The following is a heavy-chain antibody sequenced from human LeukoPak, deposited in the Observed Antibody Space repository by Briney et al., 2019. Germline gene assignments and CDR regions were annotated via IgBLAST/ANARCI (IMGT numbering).Heavy chain of an antibody. CDR1: GYTFTGYY. Sequence: ASVKVSCKASGYTFTGYYMHWVRQAPGQGLEWMGWINPNSGGTNYAQKFQGRVTMTRDTSISTAYMELSRLRSDDTAVYYCARARPLWEGKSFDYWGQGTLVTVSS. D-gene: IGHD2/OR15-2a*01. CDR2: INPNSGGT. CDR3: ARARPLWEGKSFDY. J-gene: IGHJ4*02. V-gene: IGHV1-2*02.